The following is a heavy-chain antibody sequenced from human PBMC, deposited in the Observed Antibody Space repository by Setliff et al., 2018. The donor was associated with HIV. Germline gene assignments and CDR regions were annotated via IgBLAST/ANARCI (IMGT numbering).Heavy chain of an antibody. J-gene: IGHJ3*02. V-gene: IGHV3-30*04. Sequence: PGESLKISCAASGFTFSNYAMHWVRQAPGKGLEWVAVISYDGSNKYSADSVKGRLTISRDNSKNTLYLQMNSLRAEDTAVYYCARDQDTAMVHDAFDIWGQGTMVTVSS. CDR1: GFTFSNYA. CDR3: ARDQDTAMVHDAFDI. CDR2: ISYDGSNK. D-gene: IGHD5-18*01.